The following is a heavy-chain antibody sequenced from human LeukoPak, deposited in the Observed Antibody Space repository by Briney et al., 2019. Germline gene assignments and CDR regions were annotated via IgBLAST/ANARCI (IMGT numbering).Heavy chain of an antibody. CDR1: GVSISSSEW. V-gene: IGHV4-4*02. D-gene: IGHD3-9*01. J-gene: IGHJ4*02. CDR2: IHRDGRT. Sequence: ASETLSLTCAVSGVSISSSEWWIWVRQPPGQGLEWIGEIHRDGRTRYNPSLKSRVTMSMDYSKNQFSLSVTSVTAADTAIYYCGKTDIYSNPIDYWGPGSLVTVFS. CDR3: GKTDIYSNPIDY.